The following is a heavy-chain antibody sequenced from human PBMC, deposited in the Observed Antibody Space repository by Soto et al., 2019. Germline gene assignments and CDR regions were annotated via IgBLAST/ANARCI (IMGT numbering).Heavy chain of an antibody. V-gene: IGHV4-31*03. D-gene: IGHD2-2*01. Sequence: SETLSLTCTVSGGSISSGGYYWGWIRQHPGKGLEWIGYIYYSGSTYYNPSLKSRVTISVDTSKNRFSLKLSSVTAADTAVYYCARVMPYYYGMDVWGQGTTVTVSS. CDR2: IYYSGST. CDR1: GGSISSGGYY. CDR3: ARVMPYYYGMDV. J-gene: IGHJ6*02.